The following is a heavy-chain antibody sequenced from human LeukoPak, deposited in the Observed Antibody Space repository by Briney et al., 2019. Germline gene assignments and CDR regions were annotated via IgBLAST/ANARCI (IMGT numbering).Heavy chain of an antibody. Sequence: SVKVSCKASGGTFSSYAISWVRQAPGQGLEWMGRIIPILGIANYAQKFQGRVTITADKSTSTAYIELSSLRSEDTAVYYCARGPDSSGAGHVSVAFDIWGQGTMVTVSS. CDR1: GGTFSSYA. V-gene: IGHV1-69*04. J-gene: IGHJ3*02. CDR3: ARGPDSSGAGHVSVAFDI. CDR2: IIPILGIA. D-gene: IGHD3-22*01.